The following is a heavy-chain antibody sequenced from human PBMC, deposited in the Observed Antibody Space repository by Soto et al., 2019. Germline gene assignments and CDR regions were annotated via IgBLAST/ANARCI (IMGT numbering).Heavy chain of an antibody. J-gene: IGHJ6*03. CDR3: ARSRLCVARCLGCYYYYMDV. Sequence: QVQLVESGGGLVKPGGSLRLSCAASGFTFSDYYMSWIRQAPGKGLEWVSYISSSGSTIYYADSVKGRFTISRDNAKNSLYLQMNSLRAEDTAVYYCARSRLCVARCLGCYYYYMDVWGKGTTVTVSS. V-gene: IGHV3-11*01. CDR2: ISSSGSTI. CDR1: GFTFSDYY. D-gene: IGHD5-12*01.